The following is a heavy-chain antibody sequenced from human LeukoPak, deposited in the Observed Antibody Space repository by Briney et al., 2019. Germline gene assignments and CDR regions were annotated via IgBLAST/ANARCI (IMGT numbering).Heavy chain of an antibody. J-gene: IGHJ4*02. V-gene: IGHV4-59*01. CDR3: ARGRLYCSSTSCYRGSLFY. D-gene: IGHD2-2*01. Sequence: SETLSFTCTVSGGSISSYYWSWIRQPPGKGLEWIGYIYYSGSTNYNPSLKSRVTISVDTSKNQFSLKLSSVTAADTAVYYCARGRLYCSSTSCYRGSLFYWGQGTLVTVSS. CDR2: IYYSGST. CDR1: GGSISSYY.